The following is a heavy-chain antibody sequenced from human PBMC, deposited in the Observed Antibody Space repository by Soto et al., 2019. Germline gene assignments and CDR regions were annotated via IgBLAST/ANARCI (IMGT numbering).Heavy chain of an antibody. CDR2: IYHTGST. D-gene: IGHD3-22*01. Sequence: SETLSLTCAVSGGSISRGGYSCSCIRQPPGKGLEWIGYIYHTGSTYYNPSLKSRVTISVDRSKNQFSLKLSSVTAADTAVYYCARGLMIGDAFDIWGQGTMVTVSS. CDR3: ARGLMIGDAFDI. CDR1: GGSISRGGYS. J-gene: IGHJ3*02. V-gene: IGHV4-30-2*01.